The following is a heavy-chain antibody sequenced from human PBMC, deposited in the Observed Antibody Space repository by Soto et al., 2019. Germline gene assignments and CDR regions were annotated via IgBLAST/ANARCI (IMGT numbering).Heavy chain of an antibody. CDR1: GGTFSSYA. CDR3: ARGGGYCISTSCYSPRPKRAYYYYGMDV. J-gene: IGHJ6*02. Sequence: QVQLVQSGAEVKKPGSSVKVSCKASGGTFSSYAISWVRQAPGQGLEWMGGIIPIFGTANYAQKFQGRVTITADESSSTAYMELSSLRSEDTAVYYCARGGGYCISTSCYSPRPKRAYYYYGMDVWGQGTTVTVSS. D-gene: IGHD2-2*01. V-gene: IGHV1-69*12. CDR2: IIPIFGTA.